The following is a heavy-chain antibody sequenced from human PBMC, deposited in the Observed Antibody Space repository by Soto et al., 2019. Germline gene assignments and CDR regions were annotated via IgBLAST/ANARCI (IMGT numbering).Heavy chain of an antibody. Sequence: SVKVSCKASGYTFTGYYMHWARQSPGQGLEWMGWINPNSGGTNYAQKFQGWVTMTRDTSISTAYMELSSLRSEDTAVYYCARPYGSNGYFPHWGQGTLVTVSS. D-gene: IGHD2-2*03. CDR1: GYTFTGYY. CDR3: ARPYGSNGYFPH. J-gene: IGHJ1*01. CDR2: INPNSGGT. V-gene: IGHV1-2*04.